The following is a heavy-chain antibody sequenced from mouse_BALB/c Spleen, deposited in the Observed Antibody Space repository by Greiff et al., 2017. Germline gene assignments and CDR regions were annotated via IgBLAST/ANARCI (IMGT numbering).Heavy chain of an antibody. Sequence: EVKLQQSGAELVKPGASVKLSCTASGFNIKDTYMYWVKQRPEQGLEWIGRIDPANGNTKYDPKFQGKATITADTSSNTAYLQLSSLTSEDTAVYYCARSYDYDGAYWGQGTLVTVSA. CDR1: GFNIKDTY. CDR2: IDPANGNT. CDR3: ARSYDYDGAY. D-gene: IGHD2-4*01. V-gene: IGHV14-3*02. J-gene: IGHJ3*01.